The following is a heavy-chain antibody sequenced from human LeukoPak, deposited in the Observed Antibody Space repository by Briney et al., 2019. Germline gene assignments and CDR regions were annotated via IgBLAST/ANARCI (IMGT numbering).Heavy chain of an antibody. D-gene: IGHD3-9*01. CDR2: ISSSSSYI. J-gene: IGHJ5*02. V-gene: IGHV3-21*01. Sequence: GGSLRLSCAASGFTFSSYSMNWVRQAPGKGLEWVSSISSSSSYIYYADSVKGRFTISRDNAKNSLYLQMNSLRADDTAVYYCARISYFDWAGYFDPWGQGTLVTVSS. CDR1: GFTFSSYS. CDR3: ARISYFDWAGYFDP.